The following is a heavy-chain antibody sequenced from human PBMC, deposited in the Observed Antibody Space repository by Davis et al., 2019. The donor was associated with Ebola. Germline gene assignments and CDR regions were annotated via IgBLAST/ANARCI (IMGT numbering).Heavy chain of an antibody. J-gene: IGHJ4*02. CDR1: CDSVSSRNW. CDR2: IYHGGIT. D-gene: IGHD3-22*01. CDR3: ARDYYDSNGYLYYLDS. Sequence: SETLSLTCAVSCDSVSSRNWWSWVRQPPGKGLEWIGEIYHGGITNYNPSLKSRVTISVDMSKNQFSLRLTSVTAADTAMYYCARDYYDSNGYLYYLDSWGQGTLVTVSS. V-gene: IGHV4-4*02.